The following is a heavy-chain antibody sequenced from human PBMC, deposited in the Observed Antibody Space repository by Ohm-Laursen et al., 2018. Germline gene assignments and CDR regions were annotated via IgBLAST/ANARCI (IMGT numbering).Heavy chain of an antibody. CDR2: IYYSGST. V-gene: IGHV4-31*02. CDR3: AREASSSSGYYATYYYYGMDV. CDR1: GGSISSYY. D-gene: IGHD3-22*01. J-gene: IGHJ6*02. Sequence: QTLSLTCAVYGGSISSYYWSWIRQHPGKGLEWIGYIYYSGSTYYNPSLKSRVTISVDTSKNQFSLKLSSVTAADTAVYYCAREASSSSGYYATYYYYGMDVWGQGTTVTVSS.